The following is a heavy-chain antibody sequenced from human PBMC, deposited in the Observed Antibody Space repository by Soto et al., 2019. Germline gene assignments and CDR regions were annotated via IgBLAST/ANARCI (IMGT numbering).Heavy chain of an antibody. D-gene: IGHD3-3*01. Sequence: SETLYLTCTVSGASISSGDYYWSWIRQPPGKGLEWIAYISYRGTTYYNPSLKSRVTMSVDTSKNQFSLKLNSVNAADTAVYYCVRALGSRFMEWPRFDPWGQGTLVTVPS. CDR1: GASISSGDYY. CDR3: VRALGSRFMEWPRFDP. V-gene: IGHV4-30-4*01. CDR2: ISYRGTT. J-gene: IGHJ5*02.